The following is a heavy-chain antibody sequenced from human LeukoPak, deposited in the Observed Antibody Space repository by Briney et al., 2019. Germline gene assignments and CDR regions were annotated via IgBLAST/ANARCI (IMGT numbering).Heavy chain of an antibody. Sequence: GASVKVSCKASGYTFTGYYMHWVRQAPGQGLEWMGWINPNSGGTNYAQKFQGRVTMTRDTSISTAYMELSRLRSDDTAVYYCAGGGEGYSGSPYYFDYWGQGTLVTVSS. CDR2: INPNSGGT. D-gene: IGHD1-26*01. CDR3: AGGGEGYSGSPYYFDY. V-gene: IGHV1-2*02. CDR1: GYTFTGYY. J-gene: IGHJ4*02.